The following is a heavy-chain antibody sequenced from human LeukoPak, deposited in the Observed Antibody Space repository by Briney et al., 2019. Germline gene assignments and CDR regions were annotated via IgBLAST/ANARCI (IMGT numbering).Heavy chain of an antibody. CDR3: ARGGFSGYDSAPSYYYYGMDV. Sequence: PGGSLRLSCAASGFTFDDYAMHWVRQAPGKGLEWVSGISWSSGSIGYADSVKGRFTISRDNAKNSLYLQMNSLRAEDTALYYCARGGFSGYDSAPSYYYYGMDVWGQGTTVTVSS. V-gene: IGHV3-9*01. J-gene: IGHJ6*02. CDR1: GFTFDDYA. CDR2: ISWSSGSI. D-gene: IGHD5-12*01.